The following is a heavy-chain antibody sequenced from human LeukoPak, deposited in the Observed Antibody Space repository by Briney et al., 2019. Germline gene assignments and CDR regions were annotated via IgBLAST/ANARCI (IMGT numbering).Heavy chain of an antibody. J-gene: IGHJ3*02. CDR3: ASMYSGSYYDAFDI. CDR2: ISSSSSYI. V-gene: IGHV3-21*01. CDR1: GFTFSNYA. D-gene: IGHD1-26*01. Sequence: GGSLRLSCAASGFTFSNYAMNWVRQAPGKGLEWVSSISSSSSYIYYADSVKGRFTISRDNAKNSLYLQMNSLRAEDTAVYYCASMYSGSYYDAFDIWGQGTMVTVSS.